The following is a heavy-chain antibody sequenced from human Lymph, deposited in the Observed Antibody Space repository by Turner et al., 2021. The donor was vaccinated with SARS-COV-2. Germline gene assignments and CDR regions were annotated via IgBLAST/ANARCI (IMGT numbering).Heavy chain of an antibody. D-gene: IGHD1-1*01. V-gene: IGHV4-59*08. Sequence: QVQLQESGPGLVRPSGTLLLNCTVSGGSISSTSWSWIRQSPGRGLEWIGYFYKIGSIDYNPTLRSRVTISVDTSKNQLSLNRISVTAADTAVYYCARHQGSTSGYDHGMNVWGQGTAVIVSS. CDR1: GGSISSTS. J-gene: IGHJ6*02. CDR3: ARHQGSTSGYDHGMNV. CDR2: FYKIGSI.